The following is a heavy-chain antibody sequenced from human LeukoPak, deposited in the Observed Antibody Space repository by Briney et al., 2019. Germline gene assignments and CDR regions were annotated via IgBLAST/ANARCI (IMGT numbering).Heavy chain of an antibody. D-gene: IGHD5-18*01. CDR1: GFTFDDYA. CDR2: IRSKANSYAT. V-gene: IGHV3-73*01. J-gene: IGHJ4*02. Sequence: GGSLRLSCAASGFTFDDYAMHWVRQASGKGLEWVGRIRSKANSYATAYAASVKGRFTISRDDSKNTAYLQMNSLKTEDTAVYYCTSGYSYGLDYWGQGTLVTVSS. CDR3: TSGYSYGLDY.